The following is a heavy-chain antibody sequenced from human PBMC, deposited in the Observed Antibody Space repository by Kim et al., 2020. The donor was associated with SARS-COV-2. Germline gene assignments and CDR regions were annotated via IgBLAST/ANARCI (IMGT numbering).Heavy chain of an antibody. CDR3: ARVNWNYGPDYYYYGMDV. D-gene: IGHD1-7*01. V-gene: IGHV4-30-2*05. Sequence: KSRVTISVDTSKNQFSLKLSSVTAADTAVYDCARVNWNYGPDYYYYGMDVWGQGTTVTVSS. J-gene: IGHJ6*02.